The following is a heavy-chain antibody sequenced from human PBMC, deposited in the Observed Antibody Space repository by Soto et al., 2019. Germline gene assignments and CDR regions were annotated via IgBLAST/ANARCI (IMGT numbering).Heavy chain of an antibody. CDR3: ARGGPHIYVGSWNYYFDY. Sequence: QVQLVQSGAEVTEPGASVKISCKTSGYTFANYGVTWVRQAPGQGLEWVGCNTDYAQKFQGTVTMTRDTSTSTADLQLRSLKSDDTAVYYCARGGPHIYVGSWNYYFDYWGQGTLVTVSS. CDR2: NT. J-gene: IGHJ4*02. D-gene: IGHD1-7*01. V-gene: IGHV1-18*01. CDR1: GYTFANYG.